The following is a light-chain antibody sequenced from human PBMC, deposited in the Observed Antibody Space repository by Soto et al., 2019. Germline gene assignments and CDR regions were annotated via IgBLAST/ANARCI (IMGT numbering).Light chain of an antibody. J-gene: IGLJ3*02. CDR2: EVT. Sequence: QSVLTQPASVSGSPGHSITISCTGTSRDVGGYHYVSWYQHLPGKAPKLMIYEVTNRPSGVSNRFSGSKSGNTASLTISGLQAEDEADYYCSSYTTISTMVFGGGTKVTVL. CDR3: SSYTTISTMV. V-gene: IGLV2-14*01. CDR1: SRDVGGYHY.